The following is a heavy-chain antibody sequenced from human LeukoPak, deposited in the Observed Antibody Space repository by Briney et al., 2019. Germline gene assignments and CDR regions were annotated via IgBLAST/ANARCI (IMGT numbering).Heavy chain of an antibody. D-gene: IGHD3-3*02. CDR2: ISSDGSNQ. J-gene: IGHJ4*02. Sequence: GGSLRLSCAASGFTFSSFVMHWVRQAPGKGLEWVAVISSDGSNQYYADSVKGRFTISRDNSKNTLYLQMNSLRTEDTAVFYCAKAISGTWLFGYWGQGTLVTVSS. V-gene: IGHV3-30*18. CDR1: GFTFSSFV. CDR3: AKAISGTWLFGY.